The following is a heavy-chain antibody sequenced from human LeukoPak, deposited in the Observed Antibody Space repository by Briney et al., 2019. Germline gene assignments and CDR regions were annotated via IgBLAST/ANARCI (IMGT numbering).Heavy chain of an antibody. CDR3: ARDNYNYYDSSSYYDY. Sequence: GRSLRLSCAASGFTFSSYAMHWVRQAPGKGLEWVAVISYDGSNKYYADSVKGRFTISRDNSKNTLYLQMNSLRAEDTAVYYCARDNYNYYDSSSYYDYWGQGTLVTVSS. V-gene: IGHV3-30*04. D-gene: IGHD3-22*01. CDR2: ISYDGSNK. J-gene: IGHJ4*02. CDR1: GFTFSSYA.